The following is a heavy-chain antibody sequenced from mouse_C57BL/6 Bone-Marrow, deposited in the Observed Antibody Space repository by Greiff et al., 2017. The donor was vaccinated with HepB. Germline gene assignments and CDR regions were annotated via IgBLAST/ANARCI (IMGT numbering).Heavy chain of an antibody. CDR1: GFTFSDYY. D-gene: IGHD2-3*01. CDR2: ISNGGGST. CDR3: ARHMMVTLDY. J-gene: IGHJ2*01. V-gene: IGHV5-12*01. Sequence: EVKVVESGGGLVQPGGSLKLSCAASGFTFSDYYMYWVRQTPEKRLEWVAYISNGGGSTYYPDTVKGRFTISRDNAKNTLYLQMSRLKSEDTAMYYCARHMMVTLDYWGQGTTLTVSS.